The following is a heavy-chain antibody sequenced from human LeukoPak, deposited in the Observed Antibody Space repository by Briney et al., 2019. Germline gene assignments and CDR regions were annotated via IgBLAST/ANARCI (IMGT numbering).Heavy chain of an antibody. V-gene: IGHV3-11*06. CDR2: ISGSSSYT. CDR3: AKQYCSGGRCHFDY. CDR1: GFTFSDYY. Sequence: GGSLRLSCAASGFTFSDYYMRWIRQAPGKGLEWVSYISGSSSYTDYADSVKGRLTISRDNAKNSLYLQMNSLRAEDTAVYYCAKQYCSGGRCHFDYWGPGTLVTVSS. D-gene: IGHD2-15*01. J-gene: IGHJ4*02.